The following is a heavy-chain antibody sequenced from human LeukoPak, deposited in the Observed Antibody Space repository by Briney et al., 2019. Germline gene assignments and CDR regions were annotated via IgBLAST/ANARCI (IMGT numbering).Heavy chain of an antibody. V-gene: IGHV1-2*02. CDR3: ASSALNWNGLDY. CDR1: GYTFTGYY. D-gene: IGHD1-1*01. CDR2: INPNSGGT. J-gene: IGHJ4*02. Sequence: ASVKVSCKASGYTFTGYYMHWVRQAPGQGLEWMGWINPNSGGTNYAQKFQGRVTMTRDTSASTAYMELSSLRSEDMAVYYCASSALNWNGLDYWGQGTLVTVSS.